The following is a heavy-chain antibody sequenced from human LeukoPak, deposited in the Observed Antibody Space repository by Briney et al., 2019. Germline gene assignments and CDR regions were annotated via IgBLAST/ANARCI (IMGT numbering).Heavy chain of an antibody. Sequence: SETLSLTCTVSGGSISSSRYYWGWIRQPPGKGLEWIGSIYYTGSTYYNPSLRSRVSISVDASKNQFTLKLSSVTAADTAVYYCARRGVVATPDANFWGQGTLVTVSS. CDR2: IYYTGST. CDR1: GGSISSSRYY. V-gene: IGHV4-39*01. J-gene: IGHJ4*02. D-gene: IGHD5-12*01. CDR3: ARRGVVATPDANF.